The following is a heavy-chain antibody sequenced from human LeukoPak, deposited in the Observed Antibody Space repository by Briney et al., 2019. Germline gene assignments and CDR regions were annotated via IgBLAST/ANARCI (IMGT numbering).Heavy chain of an antibody. CDR2: IKSDGST. V-gene: IGHV3-74*01. D-gene: IGHD3-22*01. CDR3: ARAPSEIGGYYPEYFRH. Sequence: PGGSLRLSCAASGFTFSSYCMHWVRQASGKGLVWVSRIKSDGSTNYADSVKGRFTISRDNAKNTVSLQMNSLRAEDTGVYYCARAPSEIGGYYPEYFRHWGQGTLVTVSS. CDR1: GFTFSSYC. J-gene: IGHJ1*01.